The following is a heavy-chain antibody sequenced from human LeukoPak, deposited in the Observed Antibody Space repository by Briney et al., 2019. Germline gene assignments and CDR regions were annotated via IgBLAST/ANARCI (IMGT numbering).Heavy chain of an antibody. D-gene: IGHD2-2*01. CDR3: AKDIVVVPAAWGAFDI. CDR2: ISGSGGST. V-gene: IGHV3-23*01. CDR1: GFTFSSYA. J-gene: IGHJ3*02. Sequence: PGASLRLSCAASGFTFSSYAMSWVRQAPGKGLEWVSAISGSGGSTYYADSVKGRFTISRDKSKNTLYLQMNSLRAEDTAVYYCAKDIVVVPAAWGAFDIWGQGTMVTVSS.